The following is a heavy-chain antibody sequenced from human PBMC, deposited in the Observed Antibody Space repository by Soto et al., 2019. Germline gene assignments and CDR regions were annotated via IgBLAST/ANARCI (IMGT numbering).Heavy chain of an antibody. J-gene: IGHJ4*02. CDR1: GGTFSSYT. Sequence: QVQLVQSGAEVKKPGSSVKVSCKASGGTFSSYTISWVRQAPGQGLEWMGRIIPILGIANYAQKFQGRVTIPADKSTSTAYREMSSLRSEDTAVYYCARAGIAAAGQSTVDYWGQGTLVTVSS. CDR3: ARAGIAAAGQSTVDY. D-gene: IGHD6-13*01. V-gene: IGHV1-69*02. CDR2: IIPILGIA.